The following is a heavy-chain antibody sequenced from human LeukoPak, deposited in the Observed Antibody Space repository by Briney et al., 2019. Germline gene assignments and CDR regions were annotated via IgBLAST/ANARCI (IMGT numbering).Heavy chain of an antibody. V-gene: IGHV4-4*02. J-gene: IGHJ4*02. CDR1: GXSIIRNNW. Sequence: PSETLSLTCAVSGXSIIRNNWWSWVRQPPGKGLEWIGEIHHSGSTNYNTSLKSRVTISLDKSKNQFSLKLTSVTAADTAMYYCARGDESVSSTSCSVWGQGTRVTVSS. D-gene: IGHD2-2*01. CDR3: ARGDESVSSTSCSV. CDR2: IHHSGST.